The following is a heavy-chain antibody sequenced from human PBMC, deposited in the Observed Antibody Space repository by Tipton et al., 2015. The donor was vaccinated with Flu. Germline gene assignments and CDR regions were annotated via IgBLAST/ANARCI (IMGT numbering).Heavy chain of an antibody. V-gene: IGHV4-34*01. D-gene: IGHD3-16*01. Sequence: TLSLTCAVYGGSFSGYYWSWIRQPPGKGLEWIGEINHSGSTNYNPSLKSRVTISVDTSKNQFSLKLSSVTPEDTAVYYCARDPFGLGVPNPYYFDYWGQGTLVTVSS. CDR2: INHSGST. CDR3: ARDPFGLGVPNPYYFDY. J-gene: IGHJ4*02. CDR1: GGSFSGYY.